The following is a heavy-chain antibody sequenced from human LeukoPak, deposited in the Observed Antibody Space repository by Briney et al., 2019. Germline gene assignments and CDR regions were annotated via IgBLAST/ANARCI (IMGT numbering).Heavy chain of an antibody. CDR2: IYSGGST. J-gene: IGHJ4*02. D-gene: IGHD4-23*01. Sequence: PGGSLRLSCAASGFTVSSNYMSWVRQAPGKGLEWVSVIYSGGSTYYADSVKGRFTISRDNSKNTLYLQMNSLRAEDTAVYCCARAPSVTPYFDYWGQGTLVTVSS. V-gene: IGHV3-66*02. CDR3: ARAPSVTPYFDY. CDR1: GFTVSSNY.